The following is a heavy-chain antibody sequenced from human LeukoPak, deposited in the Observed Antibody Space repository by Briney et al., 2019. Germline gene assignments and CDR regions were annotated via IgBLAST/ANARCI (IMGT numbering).Heavy chain of an antibody. Sequence: ESGGGLVQPGGSLRLSCAASGFTFSSYAMSWVRQAPGKGLEWVSAISGSGGSTYYADSVKGRFTISRDNSKNTLYLQMNSLRAEDTAVYFCARVGALSSSWLLYWGQGTLVTVSS. D-gene: IGHD6-13*01. CDR2: ISGSGGST. V-gene: IGHV3-23*01. J-gene: IGHJ4*02. CDR1: GFTFSSYA. CDR3: ARVGALSSSWLLY.